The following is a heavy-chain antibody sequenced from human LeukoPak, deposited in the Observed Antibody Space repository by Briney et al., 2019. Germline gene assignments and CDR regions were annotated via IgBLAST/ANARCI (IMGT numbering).Heavy chain of an antibody. D-gene: IGHD1-26*01. CDR2: ISAYNGNT. CDR1: GYTFTSYG. V-gene: IGHV1-18*01. Sequence: ASVKVSCKASGYTFTSYGISWVRQAPGQGLEWMGWISAYNGNTNYAQKLQGRVTMTTDTSTSTAYMKLRSLRSDDTAVYYCARGSSYSGSYFDWFDPWGQGTLVTVSS. CDR3: ARGSSYSGSYFDWFDP. J-gene: IGHJ5*02.